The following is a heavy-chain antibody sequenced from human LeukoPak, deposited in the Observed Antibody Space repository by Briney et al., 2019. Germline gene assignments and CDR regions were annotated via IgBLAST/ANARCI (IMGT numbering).Heavy chain of an antibody. D-gene: IGHD3-22*01. V-gene: IGHV3-33*01. Sequence: GGSLRLSCAASGFTFSSYGMHWVRQAPGKGLEWVAVIWYDGSNKYYADSVKGRFTISRDNSKNTLYLQMNSLRAEDTAVYYCARDVYYYDSSGSLDIWGQGTMVTVSS. CDR1: GFTFSSYG. CDR2: IWYDGSNK. CDR3: ARDVYYYDSSGSLDI. J-gene: IGHJ3*02.